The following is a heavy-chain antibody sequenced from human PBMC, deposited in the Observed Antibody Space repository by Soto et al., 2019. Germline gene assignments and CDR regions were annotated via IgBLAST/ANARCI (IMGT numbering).Heavy chain of an antibody. CDR1: GASINSYH. D-gene: IGHD6-13*01. V-gene: IGHV4-4*07. CDR3: ARDQGVAAAGITWFDP. CDR2: IHSSGST. Sequence: AESLSLTCTVSGASINSYHWSWIRQPAGKGLEWIGHIHSSGSTNYNPSLKSRVTMSVDTSKNQFSLRLMSLTAADTAVYYCARDQGVAAAGITWFDPWGQGSLVTVSS. J-gene: IGHJ5*02.